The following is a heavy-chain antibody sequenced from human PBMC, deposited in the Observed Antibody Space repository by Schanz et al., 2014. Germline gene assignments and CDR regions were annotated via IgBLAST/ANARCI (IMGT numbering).Heavy chain of an antibody. D-gene: IGHD4-17*01. CDR1: GFTFTNYA. J-gene: IGHJ3*02. Sequence: EVQLVQSGGGLVQPGGSLRLSCAASGFTFTNYAMTWVRQIPGKGLEWVSAISASGGTTYYADSVKGRFTISRDNSKNTLYLQMNTLRAEDTAVYYCARKMKLGVYGGKGHDSLDIWGQGTMVTVSS. V-gene: IGHV3-23*04. CDR2: ISASGGTT. CDR3: ARKMKLGVYGGKGHDSLDI.